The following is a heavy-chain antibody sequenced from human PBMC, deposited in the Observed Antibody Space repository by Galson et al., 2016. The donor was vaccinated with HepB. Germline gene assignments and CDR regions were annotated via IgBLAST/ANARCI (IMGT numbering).Heavy chain of an antibody. CDR2: IHRGGGT. CDR1: GFTVSASS. Sequence: SLRLSCAASGFTVSASSMTWVRQAPGKGLEWVSTIHRGGGTYYTYSVKGRFTIARDSSKNTLYLQMSSLKVGDTAVYYCAVVGDVSRDWGQGTLVTVSS. CDR3: AVVGDVSRD. J-gene: IGHJ4*02. V-gene: IGHV3-66*01. D-gene: IGHD2-21*01.